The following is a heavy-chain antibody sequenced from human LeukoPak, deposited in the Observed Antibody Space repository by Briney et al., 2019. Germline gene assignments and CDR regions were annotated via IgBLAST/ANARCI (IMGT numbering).Heavy chain of an antibody. Sequence: HGESLKISCKGSGYSFTNYWIGWARQMPGKGLECMGIIYPGDSDTRYSPSFQGQVTISADKSISTAYLKWSSLKASDTAMYYCARGDSASRAFDIWGRGTMVTVSS. J-gene: IGHJ3*02. CDR3: ARGDSASRAFDI. CDR1: GYSFTNYW. CDR2: IYPGDSDT. V-gene: IGHV5-51*01. D-gene: IGHD5-12*01.